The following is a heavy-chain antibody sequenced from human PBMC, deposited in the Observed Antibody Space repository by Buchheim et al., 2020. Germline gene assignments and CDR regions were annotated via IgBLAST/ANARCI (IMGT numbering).Heavy chain of an antibody. CDR1: GFTFSTYA. J-gene: IGHJ6*02. CDR3: AKVLRWFGEFLCNNYYYGMDV. D-gene: IGHD3-10*01. CDR2: ISGSGDST. Sequence: EVQLLESGGGLVQPGGSLRLSCAASGFTFSTYAMTWVRQAPGKGLEWVSAISGSGDSTYYADSVKGRFTISRDNSKNTLYLQMNSLRAEDTAVYYCAKVLRWFGEFLCNNYYYGMDVWGHGTT. V-gene: IGHV3-23*01.